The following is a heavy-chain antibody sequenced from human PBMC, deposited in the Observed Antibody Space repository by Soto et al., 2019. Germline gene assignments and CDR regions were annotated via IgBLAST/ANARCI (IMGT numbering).Heavy chain of an antibody. CDR3: AREVATRASLGWDYYYYYYTDV. CDR1: GFTFSSYG. D-gene: IGHD5-12*01. V-gene: IGHV3-33*01. Sequence: GGSLRLSCAASGFTFSSYGMHGVRQAPGKGLEWVAVIWYDGSNKYYADSVKGRFTISRDNSKNTLYLQMNSLRAEDTAVYYCAREVATRASLGWDYYYYYYTDVWGKGTTVTVSS. J-gene: IGHJ6*03. CDR2: IWYDGSNK.